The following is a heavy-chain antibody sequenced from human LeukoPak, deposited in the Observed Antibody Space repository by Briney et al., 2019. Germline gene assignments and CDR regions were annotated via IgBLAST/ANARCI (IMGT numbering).Heavy chain of an antibody. CDR3: ARASTTFDD. D-gene: IGHD1-14*01. Sequence: SETLSLTCSVSGGSITSYYWSWIRQPPGKGLEWIGYISDGGSTNYNPSLKSRVSISVDTSKNQFPLKLSSVTAADTAVYFCARASTTFDDWGQGTLVTVSS. V-gene: IGHV4-59*01. J-gene: IGHJ4*02. CDR1: GGSITSYY. CDR2: ISDGGST.